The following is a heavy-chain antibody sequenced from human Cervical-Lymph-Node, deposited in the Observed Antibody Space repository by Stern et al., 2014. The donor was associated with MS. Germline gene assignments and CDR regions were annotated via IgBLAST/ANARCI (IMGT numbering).Heavy chain of an antibody. J-gene: IGHJ4*02. D-gene: IGHD2-15*01. V-gene: IGHV1-69*01. CDR1: GGTFSKYA. CDR2: IIPILAHA. CDR3: ARVRGEYCSGGSCHFDD. Sequence: QVQLVESGAEVKQPGSSVRVSCQASGGTFSKYAISWVRQAPGQGPELLGGIIPILAHAAYAQKFRGRTTITADESTSTAYMELSSLRSEDTAMYYCARVRGEYCSGGSCHFDDWGQGTLVTVSS.